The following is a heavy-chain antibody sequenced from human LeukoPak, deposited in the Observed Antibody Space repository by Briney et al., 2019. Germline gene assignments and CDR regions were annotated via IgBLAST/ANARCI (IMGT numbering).Heavy chain of an antibody. CDR1: GGSFSGYY. D-gene: IGHD6-13*01. CDR3: ARARGDGTAAAERRSYGMDV. Sequence: SETLSLTCAVYGGSFSGYYWSWIRQPPGKGLEWIGEINHSGSTNYNPSLKSRVTISVDTSKNQFSLKLSSVTAADTAVYYCARARGDGTAAAERRSYGMDVWGQGTTVTVSS. V-gene: IGHV4-34*01. J-gene: IGHJ6*02. CDR2: INHSGST.